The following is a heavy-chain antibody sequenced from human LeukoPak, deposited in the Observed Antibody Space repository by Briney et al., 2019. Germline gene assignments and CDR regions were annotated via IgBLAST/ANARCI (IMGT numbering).Heavy chain of an antibody. D-gene: IGHD3-10*01. V-gene: IGHV4-39*01. CDR3: ARYLYYYGSGSGRFDP. Sequence: PSETLSLTCTVSGDSISSSTYYWGWIRQPPEKGLEWIASIYYSGSTYYNPSLKSRVTISVDTSKNQFSLKLSSVTAADTAVYYCARYLYYYGSGSGRFDPWGQGTLVTVSS. CDR1: GDSISSSTYY. CDR2: IYYSGST. J-gene: IGHJ5*02.